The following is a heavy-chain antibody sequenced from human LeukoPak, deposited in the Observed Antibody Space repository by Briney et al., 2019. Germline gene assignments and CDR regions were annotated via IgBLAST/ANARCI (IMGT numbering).Heavy chain of an antibody. CDR2: ISSSSSTM. V-gene: IGHV3-48*04. CDR1: GFTFSSYW. CDR3: ARDRRYSYGLPFDY. D-gene: IGHD5-18*01. J-gene: IGHJ4*02. Sequence: GGSLRLSCAASGFTFSSYWVNWVRQAPGKGLEWVSYISSSSSTMYYADSVKGRFTISRDNAKNLLYLQMNSLRAEDTAVYCCARDRRYSYGLPFDYWGQGTLVTVSS.